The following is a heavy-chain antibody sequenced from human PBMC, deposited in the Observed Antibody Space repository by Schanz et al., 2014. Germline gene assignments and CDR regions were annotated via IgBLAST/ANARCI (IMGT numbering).Heavy chain of an antibody. CDR1: GFTFSDYY. J-gene: IGHJ6*02. V-gene: IGHV3-11*04. Sequence: QVQLVESGGTLVKPGGSLRLSCVVSGFTFSDYYMSWIRQAPGKGLEWVSSISSSGSYIYFPDSVKGRFTISRDNAKNSLYLQMNSLRAEDTAVYYCARVRAYDYGAEAHGMDVWGHGTTVTFSS. CDR2: ISSSGSYI. CDR3: ARVRAYDYGAEAHGMDV. D-gene: IGHD4-17*01.